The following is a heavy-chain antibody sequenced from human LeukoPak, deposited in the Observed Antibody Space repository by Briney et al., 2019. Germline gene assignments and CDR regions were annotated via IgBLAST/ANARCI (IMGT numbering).Heavy chain of an antibody. Sequence: ASVKVSCKASGYTFTSYGISWVRQAPGQGLEWMGWISAYNGNTNYAQKLQGRVTMTTDTSTSTAYMELRSLRSDDTAVYYCARVATIAVAGTGFFDYWGQGTLVTVSS. CDR3: ARVATIAVAGTGFFDY. CDR1: GYTFTSYG. V-gene: IGHV1-18*01. D-gene: IGHD6-19*01. CDR2: ISAYNGNT. J-gene: IGHJ4*02.